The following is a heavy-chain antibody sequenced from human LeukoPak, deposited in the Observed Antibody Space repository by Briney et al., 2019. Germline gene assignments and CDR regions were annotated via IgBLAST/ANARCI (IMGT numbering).Heavy chain of an antibody. D-gene: IGHD1-26*01. CDR2: VYYSGST. CDR3: AADGIVGYGMGWFDP. V-gene: IGHV4-39*01. CDR1: GGSISSSSYY. Sequence: KPSETLSLTCTVSGGSISSSSYYWGWIRQPPGKGLEWIGSVYYSGSTYYNPSLKSRVTISVGTSKNQFSLKLSSVTAADTAVYYCAADGIVGYGMGWFDPWGQGTLVTVSS. J-gene: IGHJ5*02.